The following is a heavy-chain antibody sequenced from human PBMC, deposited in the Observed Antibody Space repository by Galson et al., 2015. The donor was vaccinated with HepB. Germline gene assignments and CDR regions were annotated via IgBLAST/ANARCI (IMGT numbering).Heavy chain of an antibody. Sequence: VKVSCKVSGYTFTDYYMHWVQQAPGKGLEWMGLVDPEDGETIYAEKFQGRVTITADTSTDTAYMELSSLRSEDTAVYYCATGTVGDYYDSSDAFDIWGQGTMVTVSS. CDR2: VDPEDGET. CDR1: GYTFTDYY. CDR3: ATGTVGDYYDSSDAFDI. D-gene: IGHD3-22*01. V-gene: IGHV1-69-2*01. J-gene: IGHJ3*02.